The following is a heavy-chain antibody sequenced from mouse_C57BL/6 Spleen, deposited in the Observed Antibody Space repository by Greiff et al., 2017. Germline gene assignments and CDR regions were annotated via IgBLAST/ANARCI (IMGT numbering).Heavy chain of an antibody. V-gene: IGHV1-53*01. CDR2: INPSNGGT. CDR3: AGYDYDGLYFDY. D-gene: IGHD2-4*01. CDR1: GYTFTSYW. Sequence: VKLQQPGTELVKPGASVKLSCKASGYTFTSYWMHWVKQRPGQGLEWIGNINPSNGGTNYNEKFKSKATLTVDKSSSTAYMQLSSLTSEDSAVYYCAGYDYDGLYFDYWGQGTTLTVSS. J-gene: IGHJ2*01.